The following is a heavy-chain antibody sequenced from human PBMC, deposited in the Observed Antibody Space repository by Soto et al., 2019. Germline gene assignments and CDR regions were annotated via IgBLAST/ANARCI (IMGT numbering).Heavy chain of an antibody. V-gene: IGHV4-34*01. CDR2: MSHSGGT. CDR3: ARVERGTATTVVDAFDI. Sequence: QVQLQQWGAGLLKPSETLSLTCAVYGGSVSGANYYWSWIRQPPGKGLEWIGEMSHSGGTHFNPSLKGRVTISVDTSTNQFSLKMSSVTAADTALYYCARVERGTATTVVDAFDIWGPGKMVTVSS. D-gene: IGHD1-1*01. J-gene: IGHJ3*02. CDR1: GGSVSGANYY.